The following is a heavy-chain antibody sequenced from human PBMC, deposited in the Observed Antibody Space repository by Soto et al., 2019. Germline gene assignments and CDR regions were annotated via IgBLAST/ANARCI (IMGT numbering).Heavy chain of an antibody. CDR1: GFTFSNYA. V-gene: IGHV3-23*01. CDR3: AKDRTTMYDAFDV. Sequence: PGGSLRLSCAASGFTFSNYAMTWVRQAPGMGLEWVSRISGSGGSTYSADSVKGRFTISRDNSKNTLYLQVNSLRAEDAAVYYCAKDRTTMYDAFDVWGQGTRVTVSS. J-gene: IGHJ3*01. CDR2: ISGSGGST.